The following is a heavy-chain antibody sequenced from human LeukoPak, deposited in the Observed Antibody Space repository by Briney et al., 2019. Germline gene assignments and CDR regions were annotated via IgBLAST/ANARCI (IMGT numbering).Heavy chain of an antibody. CDR3: AKASDRYYFNY. J-gene: IGHJ4*02. Sequence: GGSLRLSCAASGFTFSTYAMHWVRQAPGKGLEWVSGISASGGSTFYADSVKGRFTISKDNSKNTLFLQMNSLRREDTAMYYCAKASDRYYFNYWGQGTPVTVSS. V-gene: IGHV3-23*01. D-gene: IGHD2-21*01. CDR2: ISASGGST. CDR1: GFTFSTYA.